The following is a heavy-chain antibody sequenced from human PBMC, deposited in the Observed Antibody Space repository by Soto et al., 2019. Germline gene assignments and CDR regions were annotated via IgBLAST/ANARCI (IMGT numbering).Heavy chain of an antibody. J-gene: IGHJ6*02. D-gene: IGHD3-3*01. V-gene: IGHV1-69*13. CDR1: GGTFSSYA. CDR3: AILRFLEWSISAYYYYGMDV. Sequence: SVKVSCKASGGTFSSYAISWVRQAPGQGLEWMGGIIPIFGTANYAQKFQGRVTITADESTSTAYMELSSLRSEDTAVYYCAILRFLEWSISAYYYYGMDVWGQGTTVTVSS. CDR2: IIPIFGTA.